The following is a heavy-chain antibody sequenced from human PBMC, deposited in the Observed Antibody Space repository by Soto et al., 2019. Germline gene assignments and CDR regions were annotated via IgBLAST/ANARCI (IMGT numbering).Heavy chain of an antibody. J-gene: IGHJ6*03. CDR2: INSDGSST. CDR3: ARGGMEAVVPAAMKRHPYYYYMDV. Sequence: GGSLRLSCAASGFTFSSYWMHWVRQAPGKGLVWVSRINSDGSSTSYADSVKGRFTISRDNAKNTLYLQMNSLRAEDTAVYYCARGGMEAVVPAAMKRHPYYYYMDVWGKGTTVTVSS. D-gene: IGHD2-2*01. CDR1: GFTFSSYW. V-gene: IGHV3-74*01.